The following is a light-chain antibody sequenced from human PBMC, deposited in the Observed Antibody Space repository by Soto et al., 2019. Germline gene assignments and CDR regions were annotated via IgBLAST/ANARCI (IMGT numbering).Light chain of an antibody. CDR3: QQRSNWQGAT. J-gene: IGKJ4*01. CDR2: DAS. V-gene: IGKV3-11*01. Sequence: VVLPQSPETLSLSPGERATLSCRASQSVSSYLAWYQQKPGQAPRLLIYDASNGATGIPARFSGSGSGTDFTLTISSLEPEDFAVYYCQQRSNWQGATFGGGTKVDI. CDR1: QSVSSY.